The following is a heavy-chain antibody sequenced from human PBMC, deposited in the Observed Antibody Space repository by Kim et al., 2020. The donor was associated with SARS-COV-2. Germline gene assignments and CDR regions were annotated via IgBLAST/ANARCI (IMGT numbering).Heavy chain of an antibody. J-gene: IGHJ4*02. D-gene: IGHD1-20*01. V-gene: IGHV3-33*01. Sequence: ADSVKGRFTISRDNSKNTLYLQMNSLRAEDTAVYYCARSRYNWKLGFNYWGQGTLVTVSS. CDR3: ARSRYNWKLGFNY.